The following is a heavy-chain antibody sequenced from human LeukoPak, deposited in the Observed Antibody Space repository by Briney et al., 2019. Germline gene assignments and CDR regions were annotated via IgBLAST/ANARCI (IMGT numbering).Heavy chain of an antibody. Sequence: GGSLRLSCAASGFTFSSYAMGWVRQAPGKGLEWVSAISGSGGSTYYADSVKGRFTISRDNSKNTLYLQMNSLRAEDTAVYYCAKHSGYSSGWFALWGQGTLVTVSS. V-gene: IGHV3-23*01. CDR3: AKHSGYSSGWFAL. D-gene: IGHD6-19*01. J-gene: IGHJ4*02. CDR2: ISGSGGST. CDR1: GFTFSSYA.